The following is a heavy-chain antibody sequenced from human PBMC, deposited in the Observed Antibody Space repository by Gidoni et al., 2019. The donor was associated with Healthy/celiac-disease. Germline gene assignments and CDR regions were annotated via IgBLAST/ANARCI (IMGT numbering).Heavy chain of an antibody. CDR1: GYTFTGYY. J-gene: IGHJ3*02. D-gene: IGHD6-19*01. CDR3: ARESVVAGKGNGAFDI. V-gene: IGHV1-2*04. Sequence: QVQLVQSGAEVKKPGASVKVSCKASGYTFTGYYMHWVRQAPGQGLEWMGWINPNSGGTNYAQKFQGWVTMTRDTSISTAYMELSRLRSDDTAVYYCARESVVAGKGNGAFDIWGQGTMVTVSS. CDR2: INPNSGGT.